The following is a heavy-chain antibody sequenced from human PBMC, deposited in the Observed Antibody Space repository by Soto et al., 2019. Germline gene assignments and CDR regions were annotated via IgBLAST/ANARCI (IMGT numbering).Heavy chain of an antibody. V-gene: IGHV1-3*01. CDR3: ARDRHSVGPRANDAFDV. CDR2: LNPDTGIT. D-gene: IGHD5-18*01. J-gene: IGHJ3*01. Sequence: QVQLAQSGAELKKPGASVNISCTAPGFTFSDNLINWVGQAPGQGLGGMGWLNPDTGITRYSETFQGRVTISRQSYASIAYLELSDLENEDTALYFCARDRHSVGPRANDAFDVWGQGTMITVSS. CDR1: GFTFSDNL.